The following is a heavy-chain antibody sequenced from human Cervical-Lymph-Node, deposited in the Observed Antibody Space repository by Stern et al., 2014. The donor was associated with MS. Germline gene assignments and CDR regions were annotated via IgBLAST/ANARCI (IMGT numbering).Heavy chain of an antibody. CDR3: ARDVIAAAGLYYYYYGMDV. D-gene: IGHD6-13*01. Sequence: QVQLMQSGAEVKKPGASVKVSCKASGYPFTSYAMHWVRQAPGQRLEWMGWINAGNGNTKYSQKFQGRVTITRDTSASTAYMELSSLRSEDTAVYYCARDVIAAAGLYYYYYGMDVWGQGTTVTVSS. V-gene: IGHV1-3*01. CDR2: INAGNGNT. J-gene: IGHJ6*02. CDR1: GYPFTSYA.